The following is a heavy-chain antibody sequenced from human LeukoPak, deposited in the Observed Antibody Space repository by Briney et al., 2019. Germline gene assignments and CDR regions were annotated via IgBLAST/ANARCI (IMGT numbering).Heavy chain of an antibody. CDR2: IWYDGSNK. V-gene: IGHV3-33*01. Sequence: GGSLRLSCAASGFTFSSYGMHWVRQAPGKGLEWVAVIWYDGSNKYYADSVKGRFTISRDNSKNTLYLQMNSLRAEDTAVYYCARERRGYSYGPGGLDPWGQGTLVTVSS. D-gene: IGHD5-18*01. CDR3: ARERRGYSYGPGGLDP. CDR1: GFTFSSYG. J-gene: IGHJ5*02.